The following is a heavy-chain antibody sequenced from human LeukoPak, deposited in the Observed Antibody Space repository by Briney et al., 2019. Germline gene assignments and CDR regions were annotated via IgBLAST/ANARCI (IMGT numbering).Heavy chain of an antibody. Sequence: PGGSLRLSCAASGFXFSSFNINWVRQAPGKGLEWVSYITTSSSIIYYADSVKGRFTISRDNAKNSLYLEMNSLRDEDTAVYYCARDGVVGSTEFDYWGQGTLVTVSS. CDR2: ITTSSSII. CDR1: GFXFSSFN. D-gene: IGHD1-26*01. J-gene: IGHJ4*02. CDR3: ARDGVVGSTEFDY. V-gene: IGHV3-48*02.